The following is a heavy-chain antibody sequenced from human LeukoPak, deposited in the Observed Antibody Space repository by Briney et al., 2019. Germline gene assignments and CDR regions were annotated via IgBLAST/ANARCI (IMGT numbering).Heavy chain of an antibody. CDR3: ARPYYYDSRIDP. CDR2: MYYSGST. J-gene: IGHJ5*02. Sequence: PSETLSLICTVSGGSISSGDYYGSGIRRPPGKGLEGIAYMYYSGSTYYNPSLKSRVTMSADTSKNQLSLKLSSVTAADTAVYYCARPYYYDSRIDPWGQGILVTVSS. V-gene: IGHV4-30-4*01. CDR1: GGSISSGDYY. D-gene: IGHD3-22*01.